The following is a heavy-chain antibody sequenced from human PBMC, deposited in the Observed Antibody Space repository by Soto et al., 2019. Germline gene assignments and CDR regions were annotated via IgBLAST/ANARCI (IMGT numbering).Heavy chain of an antibody. Sequence: SETLSLTCAVYGGSFSGYYWSWIRQPPGKGLEWIGEINHSGSTNYNPSLKSRVTISVDTSKNQFSLKLSSVTAADTAVYYCARRGAYNWNYVWGQGTLVTSPQ. J-gene: IGHJ4*02. CDR1: GGSFSGYY. CDR2: INHSGST. CDR3: ARRGAYNWNYV. V-gene: IGHV4-34*01. D-gene: IGHD1-7*01.